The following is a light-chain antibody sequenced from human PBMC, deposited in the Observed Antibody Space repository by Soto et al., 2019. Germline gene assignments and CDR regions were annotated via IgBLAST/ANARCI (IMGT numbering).Light chain of an antibody. J-gene: IGLJ2*01. V-gene: IGLV2-14*03. CDR1: SSDVGAFNY. Sequence: QSALTQPASVSGSPGQSITISCTGTSSDVGAFNYVSWYQHHPGKAPKLLIYDVSARPSGVSNRLSGSKSGNTASLTISGLEAEDEADYYCTSSTSSNTLVFGGGTKVTVL. CDR2: DVS. CDR3: TSSTSSNTLV.